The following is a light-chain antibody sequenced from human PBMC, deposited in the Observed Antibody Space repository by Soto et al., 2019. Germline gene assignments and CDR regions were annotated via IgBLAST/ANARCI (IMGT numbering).Light chain of an antibody. CDR2: EGS. CDR1: SSDVGSYNL. CDR3: CSYAGSSTYV. V-gene: IGLV2-23*01. J-gene: IGLJ1*01. Sequence: QSAPTQPASVSGSPGQSITISCTGTSSDVGSYNLVSWYQQHPGKAPKLMIYEGSKRPSGVSNRFSGSKSGNTASLTISGLQAEDEADYYCCSYAGSSTYVFGTGTKVT.